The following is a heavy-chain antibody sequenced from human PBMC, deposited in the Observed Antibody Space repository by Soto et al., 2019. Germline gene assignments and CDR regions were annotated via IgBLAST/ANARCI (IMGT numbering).Heavy chain of an antibody. Sequence: EVQLVESGGGLVQPGGSLRLSCAASGFTFSSYSMNWVRQAPGKGLEWVSYISSSSSTIYYADSVKGRFTISRDNAKNSLYLQMNSRRDEDTAVYYCARPRYCGGGSCYSDYGGQGTLVTASS. CDR1: GFTFSSYS. V-gene: IGHV3-48*02. CDR2: ISSSSSTI. J-gene: IGHJ4*02. CDR3: ARPRYCGGGSCYSDY. D-gene: IGHD2-15*01.